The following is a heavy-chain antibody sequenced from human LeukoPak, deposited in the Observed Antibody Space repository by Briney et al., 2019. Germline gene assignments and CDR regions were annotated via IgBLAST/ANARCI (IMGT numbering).Heavy chain of an antibody. V-gene: IGHV3-33*06. D-gene: IGHD3-22*01. Sequence: PGGSLRLSCAASGFTFSSYGMHWVGQAPGKGLEWGAVIWYDGSNKYYADSVKSRFTISRDNSKNTLYLQRNSLRAEDTAVYYCTKGTYYYDSSGYNRFDYWGQGTLVTVSS. CDR1: GFTFSSYG. J-gene: IGHJ4*02. CDR2: IWYDGSNK. CDR3: TKGTYYYDSSGYNRFDY.